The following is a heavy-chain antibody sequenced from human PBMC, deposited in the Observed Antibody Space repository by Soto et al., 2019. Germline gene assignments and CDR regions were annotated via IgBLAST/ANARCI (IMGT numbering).Heavy chain of an antibody. D-gene: IGHD5-12*01. CDR1: GFTVSSNY. Sequence: GGSLRLSCAASGFTVSSNYMSWVRQAPGKGLEWVSVIYSGGSTYYADSVKGRFTISRDNSKNTLYLQMNSLRAEDTAVYYCARDFSQGDGYNFVWRYFDYWGQGTLVTVSS. V-gene: IGHV3-53*01. CDR3: ARDFSQGDGYNFVWRYFDY. J-gene: IGHJ4*02. CDR2: IYSGGST.